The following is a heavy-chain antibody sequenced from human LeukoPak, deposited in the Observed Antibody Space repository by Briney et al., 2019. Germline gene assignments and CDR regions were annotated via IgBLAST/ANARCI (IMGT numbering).Heavy chain of an antibody. CDR2: KYYSGNS. CDR1: GGSISSGNYF. CDR3: ARLYYYYGMDV. Sequence: SETLSLTCTVSGGSISSGNYFWGWIRQPPGKGLELIGSKYYSGNSYYNPSLKSRVSISVDTSKNQFSLKLSSVTAADTAVYYCARLYYYYGMDVWGQGTTVTVSS. V-gene: IGHV4-39*01. J-gene: IGHJ6*02.